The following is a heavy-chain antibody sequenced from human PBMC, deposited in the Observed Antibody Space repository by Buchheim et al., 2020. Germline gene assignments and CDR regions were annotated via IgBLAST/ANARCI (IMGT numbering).Heavy chain of an antibody. CDR1: GYIFTSYA. CDR3: AREGRWYYYDSRGFSGP. Sequence: QVQLVQSGSELKKPGASVKVSCKASGYIFTSYAINWVRQAPGQGLEWMGWINTNTGNPTYAQGFTGRFVFSLDTSVRMAYLQISSLKAEDTAVYYCAREGRWYYYDSRGFSGPWGQGT. V-gene: IGHV7-4-1*04. CDR2: INTNTGNP. J-gene: IGHJ5*02. D-gene: IGHD3-22*01.